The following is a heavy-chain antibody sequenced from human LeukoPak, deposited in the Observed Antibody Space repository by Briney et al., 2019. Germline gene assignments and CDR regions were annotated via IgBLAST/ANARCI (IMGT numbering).Heavy chain of an antibody. CDR1: GYTFTSYY. J-gene: IGHJ4*02. Sequence: EASVRVSCKASGYTFTSYYMHWVRQAPGQGLEWMGWINPNSGGTNYAQKFQGRVTMTRDTSISTAYMELSRLRSDDTAVYYCARGYYDSSGPVSFDYWGQGTLVTVSS. CDR2: INPNSGGT. CDR3: ARGYYDSSGPVSFDY. D-gene: IGHD3-22*01. V-gene: IGHV1-2*02.